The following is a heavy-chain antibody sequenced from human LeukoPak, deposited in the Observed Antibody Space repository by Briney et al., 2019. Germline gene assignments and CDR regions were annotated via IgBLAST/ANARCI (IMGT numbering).Heavy chain of an antibody. D-gene: IGHD6-6*01. V-gene: IGHV1-18*01. J-gene: IGHJ6*02. CDR3: ARDGIAARTSGMDV. CDR1: GGTFSNYA. CDR2: ISAYSGDT. Sequence: ASVKVSCKASGGTFSNYAISWVRQAPGQGLEWMGWISAYSGDTNYAQRVQGRVTMTTDTSTSTAYMELRSLRSDDTAVYYCARDGIAARTSGMDVWGQGTTVTVSS.